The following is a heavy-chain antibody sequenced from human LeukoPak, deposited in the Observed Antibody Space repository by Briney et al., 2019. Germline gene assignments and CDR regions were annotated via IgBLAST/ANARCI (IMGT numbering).Heavy chain of an antibody. CDR3: AKALGYCSSTSCYPLFDY. CDR1: GFTFSSYA. CDR2: ISGSGGST. Sequence: GGSLRLSCAVPGFTFSSYAMSWVRQAPGKGLEWVSAISGSGGSTYYADSVKGRFTISRDNSKNTLYLQMNSLRAEDTAVYYCAKALGYCSSTSCYPLFDYWGQGTLVTVSS. D-gene: IGHD2-2*01. V-gene: IGHV3-23*01. J-gene: IGHJ4*02.